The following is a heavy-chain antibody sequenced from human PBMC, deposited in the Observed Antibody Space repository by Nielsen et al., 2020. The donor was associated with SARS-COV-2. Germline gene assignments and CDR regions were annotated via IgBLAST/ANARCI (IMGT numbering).Heavy chain of an antibody. CDR1: GGSISSGGYY. CDR3: ARSSNLPTGIAASTGASASAGRYFQH. V-gene: IGHV4-31*03. CDR2: IYYSGST. Sequence: SETLSLTCTVSGGSISSGGYYWSWIRQHPGKGLEWIGYIYYSGSTYYNPSLKSRVTISVDTSKNQFSLKLSSVAAADTAVYYCARSSNLPTGIAASTGASASAGRYFQHWGQGTLVTVSS. D-gene: IGHD6-13*01. J-gene: IGHJ1*01.